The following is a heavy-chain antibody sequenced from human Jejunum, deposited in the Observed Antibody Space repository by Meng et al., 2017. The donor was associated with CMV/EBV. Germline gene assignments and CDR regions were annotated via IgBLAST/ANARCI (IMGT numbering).Heavy chain of an antibody. Sequence: VSTDSLRDHYWSWIRQPPGKRLEWMGYVYYGGSATYSTSLRSRITISIDTSRNQFSLNLRSVTAADTAMYFCARGVGHATNNSLDSWGQGTLVTVSS. CDR1: TDSLRDHY. D-gene: IGHD1-1*01. J-gene: IGHJ4*02. CDR3: ARGVGHATNNSLDS. V-gene: IGHV4-59*11. CDR2: VYYGGSA.